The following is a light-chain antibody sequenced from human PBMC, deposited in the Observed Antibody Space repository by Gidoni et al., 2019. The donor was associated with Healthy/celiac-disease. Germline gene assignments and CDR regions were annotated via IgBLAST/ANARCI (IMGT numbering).Light chain of an antibody. Sequence: DIVMTQSPDSLAVSLGDRATINCKSSQSVLYSSNNKNYLAWYQQKPGQPPKLLIYWASTRGSGVPDRFSGSGSGTDFTLTISSLQAEDVAVYYCQQYYSTPQTFGQGTKVEIK. CDR1: QSVLYSSNNKNY. V-gene: IGKV4-1*01. CDR3: QQYYSTPQT. CDR2: WAS. J-gene: IGKJ1*01.